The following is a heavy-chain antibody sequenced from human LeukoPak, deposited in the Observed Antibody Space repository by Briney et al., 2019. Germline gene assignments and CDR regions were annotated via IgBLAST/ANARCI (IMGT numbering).Heavy chain of an antibody. CDR1: GFTFSSYA. V-gene: IGHV3-30-3*01. D-gene: IGHD3-10*01. CDR2: ISYDGNNK. J-gene: IGHJ6*03. CDR3: AKGMGTMVRGVLTTYYYYYYMDV. Sequence: GGSLRLSCAASGFTFSSYAMYWVRQAPGKGLEWVAVISYDGNNKYYADSVKGRFTISRDNSKNTLYLQMNSLRAEDTAVYYCAKGMGTMVRGVLTTYYYYYYMDVWGKGTTVTVSS.